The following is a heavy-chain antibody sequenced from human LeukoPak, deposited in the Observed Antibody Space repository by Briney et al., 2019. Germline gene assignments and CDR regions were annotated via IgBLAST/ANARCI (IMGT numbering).Heavy chain of an antibody. J-gene: IGHJ3*02. V-gene: IGHV3-30*03. D-gene: IGHD6-19*01. CDR2: ISYDGSNK. Sequence: GGSLRLSCAASGFTFSSYGMHWVRQAPGKGLEWVAVISYDGSNKYYADSVKGRFTISRDNSKNTLYLQMNSLRAEDTAVYYCARGWGPWLVDAFDIWGQGTMVTVSS. CDR1: GFTFSSYG. CDR3: ARGWGPWLVDAFDI.